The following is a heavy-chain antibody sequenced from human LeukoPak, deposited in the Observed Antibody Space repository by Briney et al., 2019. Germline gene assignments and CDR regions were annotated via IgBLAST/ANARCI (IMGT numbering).Heavy chain of an antibody. J-gene: IGHJ4*02. D-gene: IGHD3-16*01. V-gene: IGHV3-7*01. CDR2: IQQDGSET. CDR1: GFSFGIYW. CDR3: ARDGGGLDY. Sequence: PGGSMRLSCAASGFSFGIYWMSWVRQAPGKGLEWVAYIQQDGSETYYAAYFKGRFTISRDKAKNSVHLQMNSLRAEDTAVYYCARDGGGLDYWGQGNQVTVSS.